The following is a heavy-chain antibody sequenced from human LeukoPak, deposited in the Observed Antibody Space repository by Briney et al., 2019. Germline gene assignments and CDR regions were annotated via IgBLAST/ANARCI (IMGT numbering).Heavy chain of an antibody. V-gene: IGHV3-21*01. CDR3: ARGGHSGSYPGDHPYCC. CDR2: ISRSGNI. CDR1: GFTFSSYT. Sequence: GGSLRLSCAVSGFTFSSYTMNWVRQTPGKGLEWVSSISRSGNIYYADSVKGRFTISRDNVKNSLNLQMSSLTAEDTAVYYCARGGHSGSYPGDHPYCCWGKRPLVTAS. D-gene: IGHD1-26*01. J-gene: IGHJ1*01.